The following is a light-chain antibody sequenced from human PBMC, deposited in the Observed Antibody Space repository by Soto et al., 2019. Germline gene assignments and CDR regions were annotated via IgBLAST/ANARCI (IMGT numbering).Light chain of an antibody. CDR3: QQYDNSIT. CDR2: GAS. J-gene: IGKJ5*01. V-gene: IGKV3-20*01. Sequence: EIVLTQSPGTLSLSPGDTATLSCRASQSVSSNNLAWYHQKPGQTPRLLIYGASSRATGIPDRFSGSGSGTDFTLTILRLEPEHVAVYYFQQYDNSITFGQGTRLEIE. CDR1: QSVSSNN.